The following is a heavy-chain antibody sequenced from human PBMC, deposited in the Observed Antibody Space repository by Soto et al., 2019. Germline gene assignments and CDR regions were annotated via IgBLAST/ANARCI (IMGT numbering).Heavy chain of an antibody. D-gene: IGHD1-1*01. J-gene: IGHJ3*02. CDR1: GFSFSSYA. V-gene: IGHV3-23*01. Sequence: HPGGSLGLSCAAYGFSFSSYAMSWVRQAPGKGLEWVSAISGSGGSTYYADSVKGRFTISRDNSKNTLYLQMNSLRAEDTAVYYCAKDWYNWNLGPDAFDIWGQGTMVTVSS. CDR2: ISGSGGST. CDR3: AKDWYNWNLGPDAFDI.